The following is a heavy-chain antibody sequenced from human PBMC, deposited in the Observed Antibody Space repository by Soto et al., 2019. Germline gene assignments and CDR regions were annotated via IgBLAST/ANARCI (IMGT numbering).Heavy chain of an antibody. CDR1: GGTFSRYT. V-gene: IGHV1-69*02. CDR2: IIPIVDIP. J-gene: IGHJ6*04. CDR3: ESHFTGVRVLGTSPPGGDQVGGDV. Sequence: QVQLVQSGAEVKKPGSSVKVSCKASGGTFSRYTFTWVRQAPGQGLEWMGRIIPIVDIPNYAQKFQGRVTITADKSPETAYLELSRVTSDDTAVYYGESHFTGVRVLGTSPPGGDQVGGDVWGNGTTVSVSA. D-gene: IGHD3-10*01.